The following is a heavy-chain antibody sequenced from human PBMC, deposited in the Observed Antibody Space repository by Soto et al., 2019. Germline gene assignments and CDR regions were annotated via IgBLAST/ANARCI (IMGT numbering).Heavy chain of an antibody. CDR2: INSDGSST. CDR1: GFTFSSYW. Sequence: EVQLVESGGGLVQPGGSLRLSCAASGFTFSSYWMHWVRQAPGKGLVWVSRINSDGSSTSYADSVKGRFTISRDNAKNTLYLQMNSLRAEDTAVYYCVRTSLVVAAAPREDSGGQGPLVTVSS. V-gene: IGHV3-74*01. D-gene: IGHD2-15*01. J-gene: IGHJ4*02. CDR3: VRTSLVVAAAPREDS.